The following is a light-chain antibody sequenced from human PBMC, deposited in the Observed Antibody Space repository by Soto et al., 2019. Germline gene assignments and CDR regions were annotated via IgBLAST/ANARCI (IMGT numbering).Light chain of an antibody. J-gene: IGKJ4*01. CDR3: QQSYITPLT. CDR2: AAS. Sequence: DVQMTQSPSSLSASVGDRVTITCRASQSMHNYLNWYRQKPGKAPELLIYAASTLHSGVPSRFSGSGSGTDFTRTISRLQPEDFAGYYCQQSYITPLTFGGGTEVEIK. V-gene: IGKV1-39*01. CDR1: QSMHNY.